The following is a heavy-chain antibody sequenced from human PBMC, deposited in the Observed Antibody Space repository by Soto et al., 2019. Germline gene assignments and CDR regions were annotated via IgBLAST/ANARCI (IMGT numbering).Heavy chain of an antibody. D-gene: IGHD4-17*01. CDR2: IIPIFGTA. V-gene: IGHV1-69*13. J-gene: IGHJ4*02. CDR1: GGTFSSYA. CDR3: ARDFYLRDYGDYIPLDH. Sequence: SVKVSCKASGGTFSSYAISWVRQAPGQGLEWMGGIIPIFGTANYAQKFQGRVTITADESTSTAYMELSSLRSEDTAVYYCARDFYLRDYGDYIPLDHWGQGTLATVSS.